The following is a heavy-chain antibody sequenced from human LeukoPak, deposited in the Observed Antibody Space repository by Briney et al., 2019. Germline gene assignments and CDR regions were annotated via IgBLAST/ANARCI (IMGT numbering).Heavy chain of an antibody. Sequence: SVKVSCKASGGTFGSYGFSWVRQAPGQGLEWMGRIIPIFGTANYAQRFQGRVTLTADKSTSTAYMELNSLRFEDTALYYCARDRVNPMTAVTKPFDYWGQGTLVTVSS. CDR2: IIPIFGTA. CDR1: GGTFGSYG. J-gene: IGHJ4*02. D-gene: IGHD4-17*01. V-gene: IGHV1-69*06. CDR3: ARDRVNPMTAVTKPFDY.